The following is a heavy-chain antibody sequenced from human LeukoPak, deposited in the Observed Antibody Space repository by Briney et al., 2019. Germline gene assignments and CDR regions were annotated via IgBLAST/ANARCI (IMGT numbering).Heavy chain of an antibody. D-gene: IGHD4-17*01. CDR1: GGSINGYY. Sequence: SETLSLTCTVSGGSINGYYWTWIRQPPGKGLEWIAYISDSGSTNHNPSLKSRVSMSVGSSNTDFSLRLNSVTAADTAVYYCARVFRGAVTSNWFDPWGQGTLVTVSS. V-gene: IGHV4-59*01. CDR3: ARVFRGAVTSNWFDP. CDR2: ISDSGST. J-gene: IGHJ5*02.